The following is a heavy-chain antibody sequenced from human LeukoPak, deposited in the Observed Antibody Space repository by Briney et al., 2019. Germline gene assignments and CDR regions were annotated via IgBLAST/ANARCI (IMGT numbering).Heavy chain of an antibody. J-gene: IGHJ1*01. Sequence: GGSLRLSCAASGFTFSIHWMHWVRQAPGKGLVWVSRMNTDGTNTAYADSVKGRFSISRDNSKNTLYLQMNSLRAEDTALYYCAKKVVVGATSPYSDFQDWGQGTLVTVSS. CDR1: GFTFSIHW. V-gene: IGHV3-74*01. CDR2: MNTDGTNT. D-gene: IGHD1-26*01. CDR3: AKKVVVGATSPYSDFQD.